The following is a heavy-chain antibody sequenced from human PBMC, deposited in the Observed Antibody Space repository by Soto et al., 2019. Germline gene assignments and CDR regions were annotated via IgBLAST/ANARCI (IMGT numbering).Heavy chain of an antibody. V-gene: IGHV3-9*01. CDR1: GITFDDYA. CDR3: VKDIRDFPEYHGLDV. CDR2: ISWNSGTI. Sequence: EVLLVESGGNLVQPGWSLRLSCAASGITFDDYAMYWVRQAPGKGLEWVSSISWNSGTIGYADSVKGRFTISRDNAKNSLFLQMNSLRPEDTALYYCVKDIRDFPEYHGLDVWGQGTTVTVSS. D-gene: IGHD3-3*01. J-gene: IGHJ6*02.